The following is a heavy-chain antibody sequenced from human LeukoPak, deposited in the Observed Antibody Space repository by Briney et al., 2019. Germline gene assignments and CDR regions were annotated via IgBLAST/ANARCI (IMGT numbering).Heavy chain of an antibody. J-gene: IGHJ4*02. V-gene: IGHV3-7*01. CDR2: IKHDGSEK. CDR3: ARDPSHDILTGHIGLIGYFDY. D-gene: IGHD3-9*01. CDR1: GFTFSSYW. Sequence: GGSLRLSCEASGFTFSSYWMSWVRQAPGKGLEWVADIKHDGSEKYYVDSVKGRFTISRDNSKNTLYLQMNSLRAEDTAVYYCARDPSHDILTGHIGLIGYFDYWGQGTLVTVSS.